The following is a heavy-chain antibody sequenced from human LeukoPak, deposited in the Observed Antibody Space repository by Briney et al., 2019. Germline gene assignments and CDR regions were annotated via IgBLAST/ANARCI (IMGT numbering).Heavy chain of an antibody. D-gene: IGHD3-10*01. Sequence: TSETLSLTCAVYGGSFSGYYWSWIRQPPGKGLEWIGEINHSGSTNYNPSLKSRVTISVDTSKNQFSLKLSSVTAADTAVYYCARLMVRGVYPRGLDYWGQGTLVTVSS. CDR3: ARLMVRGVYPRGLDY. CDR2: INHSGST. CDR1: GGSFSGYY. J-gene: IGHJ4*02. V-gene: IGHV4-34*01.